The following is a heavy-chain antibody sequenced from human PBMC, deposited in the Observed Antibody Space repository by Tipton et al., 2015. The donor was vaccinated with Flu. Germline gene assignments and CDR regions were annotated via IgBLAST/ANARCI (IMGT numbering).Heavy chain of an antibody. D-gene: IGHD4-17*01. Sequence: SLRLSCAASGFSVSSNYMSWVRQAPGKGLEWVSVIYSGGGTYYADSVKGRFTISRDNSKLYLQMNSLRAEDTAVYYCASRRGGDYPYFDYWGQGTLVTVSS. J-gene: IGHJ4*02. CDR3: ASRRGGDYPYFDY. CDR2: IYSGGGT. CDR1: GFSVSSNY. V-gene: IGHV3-53*01.